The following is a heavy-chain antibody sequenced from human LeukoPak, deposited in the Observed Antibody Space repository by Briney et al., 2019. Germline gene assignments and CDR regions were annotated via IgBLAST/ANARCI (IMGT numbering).Heavy chain of an antibody. CDR3: ARNGRYCSGGTCRHYNWFDP. Sequence: SETLSLTCTVSGDSISGYYWSWIRQPPRKGLEWMGYIYYSGNTNYNPSLRSRVTISADTSKNQFSLRLSSVTAADTAVYYCARNGRYCSGGTCRHYNWFDPWGQGTLVTVSS. CDR1: GDSISGYY. CDR2: IYYSGNT. J-gene: IGHJ5*02. D-gene: IGHD2-15*01. V-gene: IGHV4-59*01.